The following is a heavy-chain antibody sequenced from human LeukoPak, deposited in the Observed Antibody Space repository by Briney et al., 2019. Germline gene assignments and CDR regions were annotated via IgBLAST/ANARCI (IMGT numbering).Heavy chain of an antibody. D-gene: IGHD5-18*01. V-gene: IGHV3-7*01. Sequence: PGGSLRLSCAASGCTFSSYWMTWVRQAPGKGLEWVANIKQDGSEKYYVDSVKGRFTISRDNAKNSLYLQMNSLRAEDTAVYYCAIDGGYTYGIYYYYCMDVWGKGTTVTVSS. CDR3: AIDGGYTYGIYYYYCMDV. J-gene: IGHJ6*03. CDR2: IKQDGSEK. CDR1: GCTFSSYW.